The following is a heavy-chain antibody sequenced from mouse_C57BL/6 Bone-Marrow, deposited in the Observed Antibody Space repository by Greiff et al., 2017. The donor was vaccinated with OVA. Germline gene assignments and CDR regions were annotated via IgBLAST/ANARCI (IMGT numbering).Heavy chain of an antibody. Sequence: QVHVKQSGAELARPGASVKLSCKASGYTFTSYGISWVKQRTGQGLEWIGEIYPRSGNTYYNEKFKGKATLTADKSSSTAYMELRSLTSEDSAVYFCARGDGSSYDYYAMDYWGQGTSVTVSS. CDR2: IYPRSGNT. D-gene: IGHD1-1*01. CDR1: GYTFTSYG. CDR3: ARGDGSSYDYYAMDY. J-gene: IGHJ4*01. V-gene: IGHV1-81*01.